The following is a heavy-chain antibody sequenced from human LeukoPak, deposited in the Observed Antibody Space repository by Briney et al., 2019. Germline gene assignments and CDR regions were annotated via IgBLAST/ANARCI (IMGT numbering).Heavy chain of an antibody. CDR1: GFTFSSYW. J-gene: IGHJ4*02. Sequence: GGSLRLSCAASGFTFSSYWMHWVRQAPGRGLEWVSAISGSGSSTYYADSVKGRFTMSRDNSKNTLSLQMNSLRAEDTAVYFCAKDTWMGATNLDDWGQGTLVTVSS. CDR3: AKDTWMGATNLDD. D-gene: IGHD1-26*01. CDR2: ISGSGSST. V-gene: IGHV3-23*01.